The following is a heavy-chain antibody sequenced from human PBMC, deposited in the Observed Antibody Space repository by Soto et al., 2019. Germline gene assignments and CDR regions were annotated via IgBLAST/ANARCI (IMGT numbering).Heavy chain of an antibody. CDR1: GGSIRRNNW. D-gene: IGHD1-26*01. CDR2: IFHSGST. J-gene: IGHJ4*02. Sequence: SETLSLTCAVSGGSIRRNNWWSWVRQPPGKGLEWIGEIFHSGSTNYNPSLKTRVTISVDKSKNQFSLKLSSVTAADTAVYYCARVFSGSYSDYWGQGTLVTVSS. CDR3: ARVFSGSYSDY. V-gene: IGHV4-4*02.